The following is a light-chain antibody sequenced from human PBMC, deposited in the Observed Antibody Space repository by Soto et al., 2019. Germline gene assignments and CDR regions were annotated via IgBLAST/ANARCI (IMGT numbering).Light chain of an antibody. J-gene: IGKJ2*01. CDR2: AAS. CDR3: QQSYSTPYT. V-gene: IGKV1-39*01. CDR1: QSISSY. Sequence: DIQLTQSPSSLSASVGDRVTITCRASQSISSYLNWYQQNPGKAPNLLIYAASSLQSGVPSRFSGSGSGTDFTLTIGSLQPEDFATYYCQQSYSTPYTFGQGTKLEIK.